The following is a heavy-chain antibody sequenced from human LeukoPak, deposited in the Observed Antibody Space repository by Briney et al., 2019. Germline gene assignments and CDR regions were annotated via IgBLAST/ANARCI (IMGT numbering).Heavy chain of an antibody. CDR3: ARETTSRDAFDI. D-gene: IGHD4-11*01. V-gene: IGHV3-64*01. CDR1: GFTFSTYA. J-gene: IGHJ3*02. CDR2: ISSNGGST. Sequence: GGSLRLSCVASGFTFSTYAMHWVRQAPGKGLEYVSAISSNGGSTYYANSVEGRFTISRDNSRNTLYLQMGSLRDEDMAVYYCARETTSRDAFDIWGQGTMVTVSS.